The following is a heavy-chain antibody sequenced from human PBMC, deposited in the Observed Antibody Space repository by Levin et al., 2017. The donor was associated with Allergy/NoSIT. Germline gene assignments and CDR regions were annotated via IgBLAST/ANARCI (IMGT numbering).Heavy chain of an antibody. CDR3: AREVLTIFGGQTENYYYYGLDV. Sequence: GGSLRLSCAASGFTFSNFGMNWVRQAPGRGLEWVSSISTSSSYIFYADSVKGRFTISRDNAKNSLFLQMNSLRAEDTAVYYCAREVLTIFGGQTENYYYYGLDVWGPGTTVTVSS. J-gene: IGHJ6*02. V-gene: IGHV3-21*01. CDR1: GFTFSNFG. CDR2: ISTSSSYI. D-gene: IGHD3-3*01.